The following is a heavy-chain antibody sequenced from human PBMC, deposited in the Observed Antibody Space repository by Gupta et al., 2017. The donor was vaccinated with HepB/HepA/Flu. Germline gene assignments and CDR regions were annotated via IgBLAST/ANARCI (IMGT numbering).Heavy chain of an antibody. CDR3: ARALGGWNWFFDL. J-gene: IGHJ2*01. CDR1: GCSVSSSGNY. V-gene: IGHV4-39*02. Sequence: QLQLQESGPGLVKPSETLSLTCNVSGCSVSSSGNYWAWIRQPPGKGLEYMGSIYYTGSTFSDPYLKSRVTISVDTSKNHFSLNLRSVTASDTAVYFCARALGGWNWFFDLGGRGTLVTVSS. D-gene: IGHD3-16*01. CDR2: IYYTGST.